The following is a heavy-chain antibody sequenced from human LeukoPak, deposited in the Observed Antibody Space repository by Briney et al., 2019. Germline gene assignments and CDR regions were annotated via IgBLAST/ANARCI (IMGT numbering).Heavy chain of an antibody. J-gene: IGHJ4*02. CDR3: ARGRQWLKLDY. Sequence: GGSLRLSCAASGFTFSYYWMHWVRQAPGEGLVWVSRINDDGRTTTYADSVKGRITISRDNAKNTLYLQMNSLRAEDTAVYYCARGRQWLKLDYWGQGTLVTVSS. CDR2: INDDGRTT. CDR1: GFTFSYYW. D-gene: IGHD6-19*01. V-gene: IGHV3-74*03.